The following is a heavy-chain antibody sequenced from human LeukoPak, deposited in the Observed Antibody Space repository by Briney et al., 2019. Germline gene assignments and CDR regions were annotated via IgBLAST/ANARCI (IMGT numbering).Heavy chain of an antibody. J-gene: IGHJ4*02. Sequence: SETLSLNCTVSGGSISGYYWSWIRQPPGKGLEWIAYIYYSGSTNYNPSLKSRVIISADTSKNQFSLKLNSVTAADTAVFYCARENSGSYRELDYWGQGTLVTVSS. CDR3: ARENSGSYRELDY. CDR2: IYYSGST. CDR1: GGSISGYY. D-gene: IGHD1-26*01. V-gene: IGHV4-59*01.